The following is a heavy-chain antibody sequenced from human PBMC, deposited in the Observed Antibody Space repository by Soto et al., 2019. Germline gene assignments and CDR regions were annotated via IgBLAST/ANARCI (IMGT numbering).Heavy chain of an antibody. J-gene: IGHJ6*02. CDR1: GYTFTSYD. CDR2: MNPNSGNT. D-gene: IGHD3-9*01. Sequence: ASVKVSCKASGYTFTSYDINWVRQATGQGLEWMGWMNPNSGNTGYAQKFQGRVTMTRNTSISTAYMELSSLRSEDTAVYYCARKGAYYDILTGYFDVDYYGMDVWGQGTTVTVSS. V-gene: IGHV1-8*01. CDR3: ARKGAYYDILTGYFDVDYYGMDV.